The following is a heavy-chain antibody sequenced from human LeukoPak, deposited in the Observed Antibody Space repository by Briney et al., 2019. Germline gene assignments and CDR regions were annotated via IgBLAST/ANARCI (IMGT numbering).Heavy chain of an antibody. V-gene: IGHV4-61*01. Sequence: SETLSLTCTVSGGSVSSGNYYWSWIRQPPGKGLEWIGYIYYSGSTNYNPSLKSRVTISVDKSKNQFSLKLSSVTAADTAVYYCARDRSALDVWGQGTTVTVSS. D-gene: IGHD3-16*02. CDR3: ARDRSALDV. CDR2: IYYSGST. J-gene: IGHJ6*02. CDR1: GGSVSSGNYY.